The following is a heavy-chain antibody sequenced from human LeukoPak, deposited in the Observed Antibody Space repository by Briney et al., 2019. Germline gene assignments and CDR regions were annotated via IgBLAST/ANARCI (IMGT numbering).Heavy chain of an antibody. CDR1: GFTFTSSA. D-gene: IGHD1-26*01. Sequence: SVKVSCKASGFTFTSSAMQWVRRARGQRLEWIGWIVVGSGNTNYAQKFQERVTITRDMSTSTAYMELSSLRSEDTAVYYCAARVGATTSDPGDYWGQGTLVTVSS. J-gene: IGHJ4*02. CDR3: AARVGATTSDPGDY. V-gene: IGHV1-58*02. CDR2: IVVGSGNT.